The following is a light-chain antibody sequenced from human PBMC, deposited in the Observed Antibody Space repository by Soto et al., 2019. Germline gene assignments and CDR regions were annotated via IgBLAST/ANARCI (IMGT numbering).Light chain of an antibody. CDR2: GAS. J-gene: IGKJ4*02. V-gene: IGKV3-15*01. CDR1: QSVSSN. Sequence: EIVRTKSPATLSVSPGERATLSCRASQSVSSNLAWYQQKPGQAPRLLIYGASTRATGIPARFSGSGSGTEFTLTISSLPAEDFSVYYCQQYNNLPLTFGGGTKVEIK. CDR3: QQYNNLPLT.